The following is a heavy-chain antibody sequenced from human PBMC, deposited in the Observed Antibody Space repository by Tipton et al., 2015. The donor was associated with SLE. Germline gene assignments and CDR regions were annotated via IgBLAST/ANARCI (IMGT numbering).Heavy chain of an antibody. CDR2: IYYSGST. V-gene: IGHV4-39*01. CDR1: GGSISSSSYY. D-gene: IGHD3-10*01. J-gene: IGHJ3*02. CDR3: ARRITMVRGANDAFDI. Sequence: TLSLTCTVSGGSISSSSYYWGWISQPPGKGLEWIGSIYYSGSTYYNPSLKSRVTISVDTSKNQFSLKLSSVTAADTAVYYCARRITMVRGANDAFDIWGQGTMVTVSS.